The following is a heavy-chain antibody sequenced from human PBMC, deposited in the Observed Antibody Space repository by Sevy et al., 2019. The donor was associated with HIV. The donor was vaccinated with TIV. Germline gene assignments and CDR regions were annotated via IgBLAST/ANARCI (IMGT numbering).Heavy chain of an antibody. Sequence: ASVKVSCRTSGYTFTHSRLNWVRQAPGQGLEWMGWITTYNGYTYYSHRLQGRLTITRDTSTTTTYMELRSLTSDDTAVYFCARGDYAWGYWGQGTMVTVSS. V-gene: IGHV1-18*01. D-gene: IGHD4-17*01. CDR3: ARGDYAWGY. J-gene: IGHJ4*02. CDR1: GYTFTHSR. CDR2: ITTYNGYT.